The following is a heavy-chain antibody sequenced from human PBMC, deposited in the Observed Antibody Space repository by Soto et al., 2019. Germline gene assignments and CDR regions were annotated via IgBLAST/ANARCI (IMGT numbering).Heavy chain of an antibody. CDR3: VREPWGFSGSWYDY. D-gene: IGHD5-12*01. Sequence: LTCAASGFTFSSYSMNWVRQAPGKGLELVSYISSSSSTIYYADSVKGRFTISRDNTKNTLYLQMNSLRVDDTAMYYCVREPWGFSGSWYDYWGQGTLVTVSS. CDR2: ISSSSSTI. CDR1: GFTFSSYS. V-gene: IGHV3-48*04. J-gene: IGHJ4*02.